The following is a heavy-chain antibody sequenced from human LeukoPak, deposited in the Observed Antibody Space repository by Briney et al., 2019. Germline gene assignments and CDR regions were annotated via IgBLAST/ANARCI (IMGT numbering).Heavy chain of an antibody. V-gene: IGHV4-39*07. J-gene: IGHJ4*02. CDR2: IYYSGST. CDR3: ARGIMGATKIDY. CDR1: GGSISSSSYY. D-gene: IGHD1-26*01. Sequence: SETLPLTCTVSGGSISSSSYYWGWIRQPPGKGLEWIGSIYYSGSTYYNPSLKSRVTISVDTSKNQFSLKLSSVTAADTAVYYCARGIMGATKIDYWGQGTLVTVSS.